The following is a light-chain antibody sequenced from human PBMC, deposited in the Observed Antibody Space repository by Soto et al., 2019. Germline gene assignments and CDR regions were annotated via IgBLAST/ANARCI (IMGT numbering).Light chain of an antibody. Sequence: EIVMTQSPATLSVSPGERATLSCRASQSVSIDLACYQQTPGQAPRLLIYGASTRATGIPARFSGSGSGTEFTLTISSLQSEDFAVYYCQQYNNWLRTFGQGTKVDIK. J-gene: IGKJ1*01. CDR3: QQYNNWLRT. V-gene: IGKV3-15*01. CDR2: GAS. CDR1: QSVSID.